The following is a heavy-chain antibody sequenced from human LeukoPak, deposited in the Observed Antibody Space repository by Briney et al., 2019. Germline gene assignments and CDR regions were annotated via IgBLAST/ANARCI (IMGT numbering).Heavy chain of an antibody. J-gene: IGHJ6*02. Sequence: PGGSLGLSCAASGFTFSSYGMHWVRQAPGKGLEWVAVISYDGSNKYYADSVKGRFTISRDNSENTLYLQMNSLRAEDTAVYYCARTNDAAAGTYYYYGMDVWGQGTTVTVSS. V-gene: IGHV3-30*03. CDR3: ARTNDAAAGTYYYYGMDV. D-gene: IGHD6-13*01. CDR1: GFTFSSYG. CDR2: ISYDGSNK.